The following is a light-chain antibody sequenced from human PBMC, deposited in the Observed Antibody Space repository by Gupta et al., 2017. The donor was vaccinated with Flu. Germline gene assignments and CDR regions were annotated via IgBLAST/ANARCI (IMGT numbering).Light chain of an antibody. J-gene: IGLJ3*02. CDR1: SSDVGSYDL. CDR2: EDK. V-gene: IGLV2-23*01. Sequence: QSALTQPASMSGSPGQSITLSCTGTSSDVGSYDLVSWYQQYPGKAPKVIIYEDKERPSGLSSRFSGSKSGNTASLTISGLQAEDEADYYCCSYAGSSTWVFGGGTKLTVL. CDR3: CSYAGSSTWV.